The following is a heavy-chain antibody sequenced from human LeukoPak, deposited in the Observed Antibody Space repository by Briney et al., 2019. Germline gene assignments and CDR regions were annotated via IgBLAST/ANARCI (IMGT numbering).Heavy chain of an antibody. CDR2: VSGSSGST. D-gene: IGHD1-26*01. CDR1: EFTFSNYA. J-gene: IGHJ4*02. CDR3: AKVSAVGTTTGYSDY. V-gene: IGHV3-23*01. Sequence: GGSLRLSCADSEFTFSNYAMSWVRQAPGKGLEWVSGVSGSSGSTYYADSVKGRFTVSRDNSKNTLYLQINSLRAEDTAVYYCAKVSAVGTTTGYSDYWGQGTLVTVSS.